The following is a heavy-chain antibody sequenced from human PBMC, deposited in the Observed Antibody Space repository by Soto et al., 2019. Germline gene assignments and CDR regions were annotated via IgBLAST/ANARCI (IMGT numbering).Heavy chain of an antibody. CDR2: ISSSASSM. Sequence: EVQLVESGGGLVQPGESLRLSCAASGSTFSDWNMNWVRQAPGKGLEWVAYISSSASSMSYSDSVKGRFTISRDNAKNSLYLQMNSVIAKDTAVYYCAGAFEMLGEWTVVTVSS. V-gene: IGHV3-48*01. J-gene: IGHJ3*02. CDR1: GSTFSDWN. CDR3: AGAFEM.